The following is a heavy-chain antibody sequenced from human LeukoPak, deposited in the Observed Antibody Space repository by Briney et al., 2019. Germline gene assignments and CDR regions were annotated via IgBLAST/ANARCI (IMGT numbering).Heavy chain of an antibody. V-gene: IGHV4-39*01. J-gene: IGHJ4*02. CDR3: ARQERWLQLGY. D-gene: IGHD5-24*01. CDR1: SGSISSSNYH. Sequence: SETLSLTCTVSSGSISSSNYHWGWIRQPPGKGLEWIGEINHSGSTNYNPSLKSRVTISVDTSKNQFSLKLSSVTAADTAVYYCARQERWLQLGYWGQGTLVTVSS. CDR2: INHSGST.